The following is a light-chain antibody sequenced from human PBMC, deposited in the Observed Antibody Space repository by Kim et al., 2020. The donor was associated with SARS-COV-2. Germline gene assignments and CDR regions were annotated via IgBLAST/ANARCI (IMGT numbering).Light chain of an antibody. CDR1: QSVNSN. J-gene: IGKJ1*01. CDR3: QQYGSGRT. V-gene: IGKV3-20*01. CDR2: GAS. Sequence: EIVMTQSPATLSVSPGERATLSCRASQSVNSNLAWYQQKPGQAPRLLIYGASSRFTGIPDRFSGSGSGTDFTLIISRLEPEDFAVYYCQQYGSGRTFGQGTKVDIK.